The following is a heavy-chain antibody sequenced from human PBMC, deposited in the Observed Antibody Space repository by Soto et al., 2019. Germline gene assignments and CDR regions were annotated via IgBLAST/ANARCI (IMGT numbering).Heavy chain of an antibody. V-gene: IGHV1-69*13. J-gene: IGHJ5*02. Sequence: GASVKVSCKASGGTFSSYAISWVRQAPGQGLEWMGGIIPIFGTANHAQKFQGRVTITADESTSTAYMELSSLRSEDTAVYYCARVIGSSAFGWFDPWGQGTLVTVSS. CDR2: IIPIFGTA. D-gene: IGHD6-6*01. CDR1: GGTFSSYA. CDR3: ARVIGSSAFGWFDP.